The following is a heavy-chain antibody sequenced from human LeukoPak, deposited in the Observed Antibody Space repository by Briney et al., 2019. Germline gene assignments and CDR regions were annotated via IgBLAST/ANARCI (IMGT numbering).Heavy chain of an antibody. J-gene: IGHJ3*01. CDR2: ISGPGGST. Sequence: GGSLRLSCAAPGFTFSSYAMTWVRQAPGKGLEWVSSISGPGGSTFYADSVKGRFTISRDYSKNMLYLQMNSLRVDDTGLYYCTRDIDDVLTGDDAFDVWGQGTVVTVSS. V-gene: IGHV3-23*01. CDR3: TRDIDDVLTGDDAFDV. CDR1: GFTFSSYA. D-gene: IGHD3-9*01.